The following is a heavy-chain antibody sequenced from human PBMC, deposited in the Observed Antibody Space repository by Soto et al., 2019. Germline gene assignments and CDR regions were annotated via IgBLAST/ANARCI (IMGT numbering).Heavy chain of an antibody. V-gene: IGHV4-39*01. CDR1: GGSISSTSSY. Sequence: QVLLQESGPGLVKPSETLSLTCTVSGGSISSTSSYWGWIRQPPGQGLEWVARVDYSGSTYYKPSLKSRVTISVDTSKNQFSLKLSSVTAADTAVYYCARLPTGGMDVWGQGTTVTVSS. CDR2: VDYSGST. J-gene: IGHJ6*02. CDR3: ARLPTGGMDV.